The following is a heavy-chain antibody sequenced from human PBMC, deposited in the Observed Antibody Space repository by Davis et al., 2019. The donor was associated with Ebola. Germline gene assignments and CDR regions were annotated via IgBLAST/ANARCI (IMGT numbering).Heavy chain of an antibody. J-gene: IGHJ5*02. CDR2: IYYSGST. V-gene: IGHV4-59*08. CDR1: GGSISNYY. Sequence: SETLSLTCFVSGGSISNYYWSWIRQPPGKGLEWIGYIYYSGSTNYNPSLKSRLTISIDTSKNQFSLKLTSVTAADTSVYYCATSNWFDPWGQGTLVTVSS. CDR3: ATSNWFDP.